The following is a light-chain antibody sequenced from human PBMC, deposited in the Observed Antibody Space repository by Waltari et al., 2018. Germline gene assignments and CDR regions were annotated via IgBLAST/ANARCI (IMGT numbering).Light chain of an antibody. CDR1: SRDVGGYNY. CDR3: GSYTSSSTFYL. Sequence: QSALTQPASVSGSPGQSLTISCTGTSRDVGGYNYVSWYQQHPGKAPKLMIYDVTERPSGISNRFSGSKSGNTASLTISGLQAEDEADYYCGSYTSSSTFYLFGTGTKVTVL. CDR2: DVT. J-gene: IGLJ1*01. V-gene: IGLV2-14*03.